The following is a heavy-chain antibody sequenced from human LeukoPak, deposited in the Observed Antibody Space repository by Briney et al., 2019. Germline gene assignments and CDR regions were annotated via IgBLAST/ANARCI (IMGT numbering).Heavy chain of an antibody. J-gene: IGHJ6*03. Sequence: PSETLSLTCTVSGGSISSSSYYWGWIRQPPGKGLEWIGSIYYSGSTYYNPSLKSRVTISVDTSKNQFSLKLSSVTAADTAVYYCAREGGTNYYYYTDVWGKGTTVTVSS. CDR2: IYYSGST. D-gene: IGHD3-16*01. V-gene: IGHV4-39*07. CDR1: GGSISSSSYY. CDR3: AREGGTNYYYYTDV.